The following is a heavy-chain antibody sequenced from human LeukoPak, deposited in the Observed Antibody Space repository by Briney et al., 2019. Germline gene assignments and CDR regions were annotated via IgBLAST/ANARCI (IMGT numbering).Heavy chain of an antibody. CDR3: AKMRFTTGTTDAFDI. V-gene: IGHV3-33*06. D-gene: IGHD1-1*01. CDR1: GFTFSSCG. J-gene: IGHJ3*02. Sequence: PGGSLRLSCAASGFTFSSCGMHWVRQAPGKGLEWVAVIWYDGSNKYYADSVKGRFTISRDNSKNTLYLQMNSLRAEDTAVYYCAKMRFTTGTTDAFDIWGQGTMVTVSS. CDR2: IWYDGSNK.